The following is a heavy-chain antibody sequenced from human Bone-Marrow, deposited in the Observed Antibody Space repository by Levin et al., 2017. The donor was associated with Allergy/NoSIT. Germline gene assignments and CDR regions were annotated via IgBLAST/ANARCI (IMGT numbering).Heavy chain of an antibody. V-gene: IGHV4-39*07. CDR2: IYYRGST. D-gene: IGHD3-10*01. CDR1: GGSITSSSYY. CDR3: ARDRDFYSASGSRDSGMDV. J-gene: IGHJ6*02. Sequence: SETLSLTCAVSGGSITSSSYYWGWIRQPPGKGLQWIGYIYYRGSTYYSPSLKSRVAISVDTYKSQFSLRLTSLTAADTAVYSRARDRDFYSASGSRDSGMDVWGQGTSVTVSS.